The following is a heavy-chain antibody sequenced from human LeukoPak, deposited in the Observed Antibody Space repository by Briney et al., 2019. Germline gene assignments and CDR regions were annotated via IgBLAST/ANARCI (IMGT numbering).Heavy chain of an antibody. CDR3: ASLYYYDSSGYQKHYFDY. CDR1: GGSFSGYY. Sequence: SETLSLTCAVYGGSFSGYYWSWIRQPPGKGLEWIGEINHSGSTNYNPSLKSRVTISVDTSKNQFSLKLSSVTAADTAVYYCASLYYYDSSGYQKHYFDYWGQGTLVTVSS. CDR2: INHSGST. V-gene: IGHV4-34*01. J-gene: IGHJ4*02. D-gene: IGHD3-22*01.